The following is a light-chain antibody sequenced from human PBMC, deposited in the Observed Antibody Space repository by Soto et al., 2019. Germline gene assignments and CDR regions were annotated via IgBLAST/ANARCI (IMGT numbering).Light chain of an antibody. CDR1: QDISNY. Sequence: DIRMTQSPSSLSASVGDRVTTTCQASQDISNYLNWYQQKPGKAPKLLIYDASNLETGVPSRFSGSGSGTDFTLTISSLQPEDFATYYCQQTYSASHFGQGTQLEIK. V-gene: IGKV1-39*01. CDR2: DAS. J-gene: IGKJ5*01. CDR3: QQTYSASH.